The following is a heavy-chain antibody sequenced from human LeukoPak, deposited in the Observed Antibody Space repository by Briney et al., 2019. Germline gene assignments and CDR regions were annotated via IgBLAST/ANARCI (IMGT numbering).Heavy chain of an antibody. V-gene: IGHV4-30-4*08. CDR1: GGSISSSSYY. J-gene: IGHJ4*02. Sequence: SETLSLTCTVSGGSISSSSYYWGWIRQPPGKGLEWIGYIYYSGSTYYNPSLKSRVTISVDTSKNQFSLKLSSVTAADTAVYYCAREHIVATTGGDDYWGQGTLVTVSS. D-gene: IGHD5-12*01. CDR2: IYYSGST. CDR3: AREHIVATTGGDDY.